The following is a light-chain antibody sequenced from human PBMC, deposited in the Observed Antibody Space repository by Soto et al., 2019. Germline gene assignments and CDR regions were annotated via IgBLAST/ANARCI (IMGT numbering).Light chain of an antibody. J-gene: IGKJ2*01. V-gene: IGKV1-5*01. Sequence: DIQMTQSPSTLSASVGDRVTITCRASQSISSWLAWYQQKPGKAPKLLIYDASSLESGVPSRFSGSGSGTEFTLTISSLQPDDFATYYCQQYNSYSGTFGQGTKPEIK. CDR2: DAS. CDR1: QSISSW. CDR3: QQYNSYSGT.